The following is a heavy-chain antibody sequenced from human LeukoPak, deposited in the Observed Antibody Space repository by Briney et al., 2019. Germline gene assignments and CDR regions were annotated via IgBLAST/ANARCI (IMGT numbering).Heavy chain of an antibody. CDR2: IYYSGST. Sequence: SETLSLTCTVSGGSISSYCWSWIRQPPGKGLEWIGYIYYSGSTNYNPSLKSRVTISVDTSKNQFSLKLSSVTAADTAVYYCATAYGTPNYFDYWGQGTLVTVSS. J-gene: IGHJ4*02. CDR1: GGSISSYC. D-gene: IGHD3-10*01. V-gene: IGHV4-59*01. CDR3: ATAYGTPNYFDY.